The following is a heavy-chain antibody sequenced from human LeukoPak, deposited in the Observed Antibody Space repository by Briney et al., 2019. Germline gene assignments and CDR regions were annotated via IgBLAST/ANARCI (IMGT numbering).Heavy chain of an antibody. V-gene: IGHV1-69*05. D-gene: IGHD1-26*01. CDR3: ARVFARSGEISGSYYYY. CDR1: GGTFSTYA. Sequence: ASVKVSCKASGGTFSTYAINWVRQAPGQGLERMGGITPIFGTANYAQKFQGRVTVTTDESTSTAYMELSSLRSEDTAVYYCARVFARSGEISGSYYYYWGQGTLVTVSS. CDR2: ITPIFGTA. J-gene: IGHJ4*02.